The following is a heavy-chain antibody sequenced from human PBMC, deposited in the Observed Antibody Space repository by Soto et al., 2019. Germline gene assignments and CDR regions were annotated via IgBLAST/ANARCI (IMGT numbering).Heavy chain of an antibody. CDR1: GLTFSSNW. J-gene: IGHJ5*02. Sequence: GGSLRLSCAASGLTFSSNWMHWVRQTPGKGLVSVARISTDGSKTAYADSVKGRFTVSRDNAENTLYLQMKSLRAEDTAVYYCTGGMLVNYFDPWGQGTLVTVSS. D-gene: IGHD3-16*01. V-gene: IGHV3-74*01. CDR2: ISTDGSKT. CDR3: TGGMLVNYFDP.